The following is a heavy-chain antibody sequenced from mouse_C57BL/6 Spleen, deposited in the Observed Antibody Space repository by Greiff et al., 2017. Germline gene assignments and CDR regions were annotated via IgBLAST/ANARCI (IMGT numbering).Heavy chain of an antibody. CDR3: AREGVATVGPLAY. V-gene: IGHV1-64*01. J-gene: IGHJ2*01. CDR1: GYTFTSYW. Sequence: QVQLQQPGAELVKPGASVKLSCKASGYTFTSYWMHWVKQRPGQGLEWIGMIHPNSGSTNYNEKFKSKATLTVDKSSSTAYMQLSSLTSEDSAVYFCAREGVATVGPLAYWGQGTTLTVSS. D-gene: IGHD1-1*01. CDR2: IHPNSGST.